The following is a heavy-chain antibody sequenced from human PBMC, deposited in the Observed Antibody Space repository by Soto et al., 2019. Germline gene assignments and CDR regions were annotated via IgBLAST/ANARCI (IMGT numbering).Heavy chain of an antibody. CDR1: GFTFNYYW. CDR2: IHSDGSSP. Sequence: EVQLVESGGGLVQPGGSLRLSCVASGFTFNYYWMHWVRQAPGKGLVWVSRIHSDGSSPDYVDSVKGRFTISRDNAKNTLYLQMNKLIAEDTAVYYCARGGDPDYWGQGTLVTVSS. D-gene: IGHD3-16*01. J-gene: IGHJ4*02. CDR3: ARGGDPDY. V-gene: IGHV3-74*01.